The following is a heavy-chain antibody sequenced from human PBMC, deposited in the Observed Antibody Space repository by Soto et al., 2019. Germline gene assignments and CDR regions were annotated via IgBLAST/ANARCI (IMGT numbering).Heavy chain of an antibody. D-gene: IGHD2-15*01. CDR1: GFTFSSYW. Sequence: EVQLVESGGGLVQPGGSLRLSCAASGFTFSSYWMRWVRQAPGKGLEWVANIKQDGSEKYYVDSVKGRFTISRDNAKNSLYLQMNSLRAEDTAVYYCARDYCSGGSCYPAGDDAFDIWVQGTMVTVSS. V-gene: IGHV3-7*01. CDR3: ARDYCSGGSCYPAGDDAFDI. J-gene: IGHJ3*02. CDR2: IKQDGSEK.